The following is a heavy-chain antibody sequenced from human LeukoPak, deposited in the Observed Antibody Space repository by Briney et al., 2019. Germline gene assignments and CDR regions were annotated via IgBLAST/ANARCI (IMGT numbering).Heavy chain of an antibody. CDR2: ISSSSSYI. Sequence: GGSLRLSCAASGFTFSTYSMNWVRQAPGKGLEWVSYISSSSSYIYYADSVKGRFTITRDNAKNSLYLQMNSLRAEDTAVYYCGRDRSSVVAGIGYWGQGTLVTVSS. J-gene: IGHJ4*02. V-gene: IGHV3-21*01. CDR3: GRDRSSVVAGIGY. CDR1: GFTFSTYS. D-gene: IGHD6-19*01.